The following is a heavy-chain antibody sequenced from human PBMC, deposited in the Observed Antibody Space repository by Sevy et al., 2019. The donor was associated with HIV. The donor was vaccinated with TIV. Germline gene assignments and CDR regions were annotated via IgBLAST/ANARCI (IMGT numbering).Heavy chain of an antibody. Sequence: GESLKISCAASGFTFSKYSMSWIRQTPGKGLEWVSTFSFGCGKINYADSVKGRFTISRDDSRNTFYLQMNSLKAEDTAIHYCAREGCTKPHDYWGQGTVVTVSS. CDR3: AREGCTKPHDY. V-gene: IGHV3-23*01. CDR2: FSFGCGKI. D-gene: IGHD2-8*01. J-gene: IGHJ4*02. CDR1: GFTFSKYS.